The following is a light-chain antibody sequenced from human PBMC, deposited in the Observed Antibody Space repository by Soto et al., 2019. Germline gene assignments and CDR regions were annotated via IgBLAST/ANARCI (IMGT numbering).Light chain of an antibody. CDR2: DAS. J-gene: IGKJ1*01. V-gene: IGKV3-20*01. CDR1: QSVSSSY. Sequence: EIVLTQSPGTLSLSPGERATVSCRASQSVSSSYLAWYQQKPGQAPRLLIYDASSRASGIPDRFSGSGSGTDFTPTISRLEPEDFAIYYCQQYGGSILFGQGTKVDIK. CDR3: QQYGGSIL.